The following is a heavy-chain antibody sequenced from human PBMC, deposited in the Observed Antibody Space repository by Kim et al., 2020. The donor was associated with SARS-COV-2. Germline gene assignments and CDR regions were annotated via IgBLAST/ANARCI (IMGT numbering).Heavy chain of an antibody. V-gene: IGHV3-30*07. D-gene: IGHD3-10*01. J-gene: IGHJ5*02. Sequence: ADTVRGRFTISRDNSKNTLYLQMNGLRAEDTAEYYCARDGKFGEPSGVDPWGQGTLVTVSS. CDR3: ARDGKFGEPSGVDP.